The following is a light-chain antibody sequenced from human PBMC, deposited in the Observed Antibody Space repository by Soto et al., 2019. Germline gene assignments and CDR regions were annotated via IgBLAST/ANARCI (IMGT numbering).Light chain of an antibody. CDR3: QQANSFPFT. CDR2: AAS. V-gene: IGKV1-12*02. Sequence: DLQMTQSPSSVSASVGDRVTITCRASQIINKWLAWYQQKPGKAPTLLIYAASTLQSGVSSRFSGSGSGSDFTLTISSLQPEDFATYYCQQANSFPFTFGPGTKVDIK. CDR1: QIINKW. J-gene: IGKJ3*01.